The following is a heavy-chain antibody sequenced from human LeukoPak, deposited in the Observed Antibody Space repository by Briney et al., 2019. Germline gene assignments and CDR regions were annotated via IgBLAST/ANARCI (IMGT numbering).Heavy chain of an antibody. J-gene: IGHJ4*02. D-gene: IGHD5-18*01. CDR2: MNPNNGNT. Sequence: ASVKVSCKSSGYTFTSYDITWVRRATGQGLEWMGWMNPNNGNTGYAQKFQGRVTMTRNTSISTVYMELSSLRYEDTAVYYCARGEYMYGHDRDYWGQGTLVTASS. CDR1: GYTFTSYD. V-gene: IGHV1-8*01. CDR3: ARGEYMYGHDRDY.